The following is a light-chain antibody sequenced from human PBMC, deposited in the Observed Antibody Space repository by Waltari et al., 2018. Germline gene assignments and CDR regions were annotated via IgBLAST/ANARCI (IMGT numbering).Light chain of an antibody. V-gene: IGKV3-15*01. CDR3: QQYNNWPPLT. Sequence: EIVITQSPATLSVSPGERATLPCRASQSVSSNLAWYQQKPGQGPRLLIYGAYTRATGIPARFSGSGSGTEFTLTISSLQSEDFAVYYCQQYNNWPPLTFGGGTKVEIK. CDR1: QSVSSN. J-gene: IGKJ4*01. CDR2: GAY.